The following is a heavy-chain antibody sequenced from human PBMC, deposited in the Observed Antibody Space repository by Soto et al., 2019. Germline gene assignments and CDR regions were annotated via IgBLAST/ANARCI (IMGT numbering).Heavy chain of an antibody. V-gene: IGHV1-3*01. Sequence: ASVKVSCKASGYTFTSYAMHWVRQAPGQRLEWMGWINAGNGNTKYSQKFQGRVTITRDTSASTAYMELSSLRSEDTAVYYCASYSSSWYALDYYYGMDVWGQGTTVTVSS. D-gene: IGHD6-13*01. CDR3: ASYSSSWYALDYYYGMDV. CDR2: INAGNGNT. J-gene: IGHJ6*02. CDR1: GYTFTSYA.